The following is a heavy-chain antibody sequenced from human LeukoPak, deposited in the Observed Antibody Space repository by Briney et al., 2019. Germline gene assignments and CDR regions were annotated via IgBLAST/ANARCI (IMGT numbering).Heavy chain of an antibody. CDR1: GGSISGDPYY. V-gene: IGHV4-61*02. CDR3: ARGFDP. CDR2: IYTSGTA. Sequence: SETLSLTCTVSGGSISGDPYYWTWIRQPAGKGLEWVGLIYTSGTANYNPSLKSRVTISVDTSKNQFSLKLSSVTAADTAVYYCARGFDPWGQGTLVTVSS. J-gene: IGHJ5*02.